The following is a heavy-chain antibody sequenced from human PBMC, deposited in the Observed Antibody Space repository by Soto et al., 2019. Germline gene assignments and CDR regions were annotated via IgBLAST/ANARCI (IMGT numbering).Heavy chain of an antibody. CDR1: GFTFSSYW. CDR3: ARDANSYYYYYGMDV. Sequence: EVQLVESGGGLVQPGGSLRLSCAASGFTFSSYWMHWVRQAPGKGLVWVSRINSDGSSTSYADSVKGRFTISRDNAKNTLYLQMNSLRAEDTAVYYCARDANSYYYYYGMDVWGQGTTVTVSS. J-gene: IGHJ6*02. D-gene: IGHD5-18*01. CDR2: INSDGSST. V-gene: IGHV3-74*01.